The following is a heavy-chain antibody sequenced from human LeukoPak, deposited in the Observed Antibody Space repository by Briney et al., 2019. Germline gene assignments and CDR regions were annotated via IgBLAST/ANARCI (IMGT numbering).Heavy chain of an antibody. J-gene: IGHJ4*02. V-gene: IGHV3-23*01. D-gene: IGHD4/OR15-4a*01. CDR2: INSDGT. CDR3: AKDSGTLRCLDF. CDR1: GFTFSKYA. Sequence: PGGSLRLSCEASGFTFSKYAMTWVRQAPGKGLEWVSTINSDGTYYIDSVKGRFTISRDDSKNTLYLLMNSLRAEDTAVYYCAKDSGTLRCLDFWGQGTLVTVSS.